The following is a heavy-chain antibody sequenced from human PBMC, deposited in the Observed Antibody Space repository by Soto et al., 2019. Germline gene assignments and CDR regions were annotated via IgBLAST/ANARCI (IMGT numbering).Heavy chain of an antibody. CDR2: INPNSGGT. CDR3: ALGRYYYGSGSLDY. Sequence: GASVKVSCKASGYTFTNYNINWVRQAPGQGLEWMGWINPNSGGTKYAQKFQGWVTMTRDTSISTAYMELSRLRSDDTAVYYCALGRYYYGSGSLDYWGQGTLVTVSS. D-gene: IGHD3-10*01. CDR1: GYTFTNYN. J-gene: IGHJ4*02. V-gene: IGHV1-2*04.